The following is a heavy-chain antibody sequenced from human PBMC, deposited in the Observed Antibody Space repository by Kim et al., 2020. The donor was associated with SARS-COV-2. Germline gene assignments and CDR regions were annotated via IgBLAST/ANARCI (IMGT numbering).Heavy chain of an antibody. D-gene: IGHD3-3*01. CDR3: AWGFTIFGVVSGYYYYMDV. CDR2: MNPNSGNT. Sequence: ASVKVSCKASGYTFTSYDINWVRQATGQGLEWMGWMNPNSGNTGYAQKFQGRVTMSRNTSISTAYMELSSLRSEDTAVYYCAWGFTIFGVVSGYYYYMDVWGKGKTVTVSS. V-gene: IGHV1-8*01. CDR1: GYTFTSYD. J-gene: IGHJ6*03.